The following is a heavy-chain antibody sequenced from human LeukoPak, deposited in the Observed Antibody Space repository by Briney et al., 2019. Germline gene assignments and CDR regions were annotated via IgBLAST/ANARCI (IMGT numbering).Heavy chain of an antibody. CDR2: ITSSSTY. CDR1: GFTLSTYN. D-gene: IGHD5-12*01. CDR3: ARERVTTTAFDI. Sequence: GGSLRFSCAASGFTLSTYNTHWVRQAPGKGLEWVSSITSSSTYYADSVKGRFTISRDNAKSSLYLQMNSLRAEDTAVYYCARERVTTTAFDIWGQGTMVTVSS. V-gene: IGHV3-21*01. J-gene: IGHJ3*02.